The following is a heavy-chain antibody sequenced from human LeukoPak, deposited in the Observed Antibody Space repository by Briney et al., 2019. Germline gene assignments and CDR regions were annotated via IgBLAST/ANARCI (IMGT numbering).Heavy chain of an antibody. J-gene: IGHJ4*02. Sequence: GGSLRLSCAASGFTFRNYWMGWVRQAPGKGLEWVANTKPDGTAEYYADSVRGRFTTSRDNANNFLYLHMNSLRGEDTAVYYCARDGGLHTNFDYWGQGTLVTVSS. CDR1: GFTFRNYW. CDR3: ARDGGLHTNFDY. V-gene: IGHV3-7*01. CDR2: TKPDGTAE. D-gene: IGHD2-15*01.